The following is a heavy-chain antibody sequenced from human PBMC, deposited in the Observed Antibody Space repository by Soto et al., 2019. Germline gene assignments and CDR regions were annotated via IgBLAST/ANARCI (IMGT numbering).Heavy chain of an antibody. CDR1: GFTFSSYA. J-gene: IGHJ4*02. V-gene: IGHV3-23*01. D-gene: IGHD3-9*01. CDR2: ITCSGSST. Sequence: GGSLRLSCAASGFTFSSYAMSWVRQAPGKGLEWVSAITCSGSSTYYADSVKGRFTISRDNSKNTLYLQMNSLRAEDTAVYYCAKAMVRDILTGYALGYFDYWGQGTLVTVSS. CDR3: AKAMVRDILTGYALGYFDY.